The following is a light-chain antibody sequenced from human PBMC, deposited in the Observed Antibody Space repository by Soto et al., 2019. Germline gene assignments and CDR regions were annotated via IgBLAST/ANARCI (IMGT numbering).Light chain of an antibody. CDR1: SSNIGAGYE. V-gene: IGLV1-40*01. CDR2: ENN. Sequence: QSVLTQPPSVSAAPGQRVTISCTGSSSNIGAGYEAHWYQQVPGTAPKLLIYENNNRPSGVPDRFSGSKSGTSASLAITGLQAEDEAEYYGQSYVSSRRGYVFGSGTKVTGL. CDR3: QSYVSSRRGYV. J-gene: IGLJ1*01.